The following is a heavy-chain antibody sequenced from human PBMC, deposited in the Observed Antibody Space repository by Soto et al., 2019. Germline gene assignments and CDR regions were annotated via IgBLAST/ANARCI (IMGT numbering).Heavy chain of an antibody. CDR2: ISSSGDNT. Sequence: GGSLRLSCSASGFTFGSYAIHWVRQAPGKGLEYVSAISSSGDNTYYPDSVKGRFTISRDNSKNTLYLQMSSLRVEDTAVYYCTRHMSPNIAVAGTWGQGTQVTVSS. CDR3: TRHMSPNIAVAGT. CDR1: GFTFGSYA. J-gene: IGHJ4*02. D-gene: IGHD6-19*01. V-gene: IGHV3-64D*08.